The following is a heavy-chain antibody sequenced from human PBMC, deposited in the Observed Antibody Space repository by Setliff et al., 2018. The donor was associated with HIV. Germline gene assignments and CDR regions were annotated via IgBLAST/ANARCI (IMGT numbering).Heavy chain of an antibody. V-gene: IGHV4-38-2*01. Sequence: PSETLSLTCAVSGCSISSNFLWGWVRQPPGQGLEWIGSIHHAGSTYYNPSLKSRVRISLDTSKNQFSLKLSSVTAADTAVYYCARHDCGGNCDINWFDPWGQGTLVTVSS. J-gene: IGHJ5*02. CDR3: ARHDCGGNCDINWFDP. CDR1: GCSISSNFL. CDR2: IHHAGST. D-gene: IGHD2-21*02.